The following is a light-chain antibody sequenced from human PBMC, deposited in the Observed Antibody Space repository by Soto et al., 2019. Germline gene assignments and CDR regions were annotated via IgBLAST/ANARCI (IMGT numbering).Light chain of an antibody. CDR3: QQYSNWPSWT. CDR1: QRVSSF. V-gene: IGKV3-15*01. Sequence: EKVMTQSPATLSMSPGERATLSCRASQRVSSFLAWYQQKPGQAPRLLIYGASTRATGIPARFSGSGSGTEFTLTISSLQSEDFAVYYCQQYSNWPSWTFGQGNKVEVK. CDR2: GAS. J-gene: IGKJ1*01.